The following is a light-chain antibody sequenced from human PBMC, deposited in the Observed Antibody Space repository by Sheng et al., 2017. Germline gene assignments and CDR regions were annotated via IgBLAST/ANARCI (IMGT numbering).Light chain of an antibody. J-gene: IGLJ3*02. Sequence: SYVLTQPPSVSVAPGQTARIPCAGNDIGDKSVHWYQQKPGLAPVVVVYDDSGRPSGIPERFSWLQAGNTATLTITRVDAGDEADYYCQVWDSISDHEVFGGGTKVTVL. CDR2: DDS. V-gene: IGLV3-21*02. CDR1: DIGDKS. CDR3: QVWDSISDHEV.